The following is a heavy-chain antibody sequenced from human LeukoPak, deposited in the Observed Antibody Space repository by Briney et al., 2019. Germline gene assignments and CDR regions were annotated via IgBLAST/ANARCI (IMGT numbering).Heavy chain of an antibody. J-gene: IGHJ6*03. CDR2: ISSSGSTI. CDR1: GFTFSSYE. Sequence: GGPLRLSCAASGFTFSSYEMNWVRQAPGKGLEWVSYISSSGSTIYYAESVKGRFTISRDNAKNSLYLQMNSLRAEDTAVYYCAREEQQLVPYYYYYMDVWGKGTTVTVSS. V-gene: IGHV3-48*03. CDR3: AREEQQLVPYYYYYMDV. D-gene: IGHD6-13*01.